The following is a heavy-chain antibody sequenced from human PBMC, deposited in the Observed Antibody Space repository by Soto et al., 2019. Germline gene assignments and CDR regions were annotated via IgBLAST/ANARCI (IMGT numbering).Heavy chain of an antibody. V-gene: IGHV3-30*18. D-gene: IGHD2-15*01. J-gene: IGHJ4*02. CDR3: AKSLVVVGATYLFDF. CDR2: ISYDGSNK. Sequence: GGSLRLSCAASGFTFSNYGMHWVRQAPGKGLEWVAVISYDGSNKNYADSVKGRFTISRDNSKNTLNLQMNSLRAEDTAVYYCAKSLVVVGATYLFDFWGQGTLVTVSS. CDR1: GFTFSNYG.